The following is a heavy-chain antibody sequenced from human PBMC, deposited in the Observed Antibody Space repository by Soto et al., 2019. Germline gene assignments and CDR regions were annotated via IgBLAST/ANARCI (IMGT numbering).Heavy chain of an antibody. V-gene: IGHV3-9*01. CDR1: GFTFDDYA. Sequence: PGGSLRLSCAASGFTFDDYAMHWVRQAPGKGLEWVSGISWNSGSIGYADSVKGRFTISRDNAKNSLYLQMNSLRAEDTALYYCAKDGHGDGYNYQYYFDYWGQGTLVTVPS. J-gene: IGHJ4*02. CDR3: AKDGHGDGYNYQYYFDY. CDR2: ISWNSGSI. D-gene: IGHD5-12*01.